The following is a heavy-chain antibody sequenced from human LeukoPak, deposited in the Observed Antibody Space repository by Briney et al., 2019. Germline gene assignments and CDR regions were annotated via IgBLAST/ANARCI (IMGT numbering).Heavy chain of an antibody. J-gene: IGHJ3*02. CDR3: ARLMLEWELSQGGAFDI. CDR2: IYTSGST. Sequence: SETLSLTCTVSGGSISSYYWSWIRQPAGKGLEWIGRIYTSGSTNYNPSLKSRVTMSVDTSKNQFSLKLSSVTAADTAVYYCARLMLEWELSQGGAFDIWGQGTMVTVSS. V-gene: IGHV4-4*07. D-gene: IGHD1-26*01. CDR1: GGSISSYY.